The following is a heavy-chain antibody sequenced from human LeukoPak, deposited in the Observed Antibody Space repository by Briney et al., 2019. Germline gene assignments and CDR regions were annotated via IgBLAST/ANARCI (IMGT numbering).Heavy chain of an antibody. J-gene: IGHJ4*02. D-gene: IGHD6-19*01. Sequence: SETLSLTCTVSGGSISSSSYYWGWIRQPPGKGLEWIGSIYYSGSTYYNPSLKSRVTISVDTSKNQFSLKLSSVTAADTAVYYCARLAIYSSGEDYWGQGILVTVSS. CDR2: IYYSGST. CDR1: GGSISSSSYY. CDR3: ARLAIYSSGEDY. V-gene: IGHV4-39*01.